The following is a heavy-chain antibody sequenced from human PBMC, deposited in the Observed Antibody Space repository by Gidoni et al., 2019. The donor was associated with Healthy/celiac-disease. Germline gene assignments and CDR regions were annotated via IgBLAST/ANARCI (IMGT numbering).Heavy chain of an antibody. J-gene: IGHJ5*02. CDR2: IIPIFGTA. CDR1: GGTFSSYA. Sequence: QVQLVQSGAEVKKPGSSVKVSCKASGGTFSSYAISWVRQAPGQGLEWMGGIIPIFGTANYAQKFQGRVTITADESTSTGYMEMSSLRSEDTAVYYCARVGGRLGYCSSTSCQNWFDPWGQGTLVTVSS. V-gene: IGHV1-69*01. D-gene: IGHD2-2*01. CDR3: ARVGGRLGYCSSTSCQNWFDP.